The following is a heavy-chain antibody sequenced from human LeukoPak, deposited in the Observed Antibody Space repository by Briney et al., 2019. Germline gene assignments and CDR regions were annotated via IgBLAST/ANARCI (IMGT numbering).Heavy chain of an antibody. V-gene: IGHV3-23*01. J-gene: IGHJ4*02. Sequence: GGSLRLSCAASRFTFSSYAMSWVRQAPGKGLEWVSAISGSGGSTYYADSVKGRFTISRDNSKNTLYLQMNSLRAEDTAVYYCTSYRFDDFWSGYLGYWGQGTLVTVSS. CDR3: TSYRFDDFWSGYLGY. CDR2: ISGSGGST. D-gene: IGHD3-3*01. CDR1: RFTFSSYA.